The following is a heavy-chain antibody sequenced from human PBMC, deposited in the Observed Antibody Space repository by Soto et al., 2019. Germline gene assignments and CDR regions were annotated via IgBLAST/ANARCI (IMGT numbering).Heavy chain of an antibody. D-gene: IGHD3-3*01. Sequence: PGGSLRLSCAASGFTFSSYWMHWVRQAPGKGLVWVSRISGDGSNTNYADSVKGRFTISRDNAKNTLSLQMNSLRAEDTAVYYCARISAYDSYFGCWGQGTLVTVSS. CDR1: GFTFSSYW. CDR3: ARISAYDSYFGC. CDR2: ISGDGSNT. J-gene: IGHJ4*02. V-gene: IGHV3-74*01.